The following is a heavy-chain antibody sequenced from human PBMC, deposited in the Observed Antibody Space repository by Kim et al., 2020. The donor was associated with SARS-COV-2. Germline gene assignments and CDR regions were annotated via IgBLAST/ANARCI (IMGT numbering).Heavy chain of an antibody. Sequence: GGSLRLSCAASGFTFSSYSMNWVRQAPGKGLEWVSSISSSSSYIYYADSVKGRFTISRDNAKNSLYLQMNSLRAEDTAVYYCARGLAIYSGGTDYWGQGTLVTVSS. CDR2: ISSSSSYI. CDR1: GFTFSSYS. D-gene: IGHD2-15*01. J-gene: IGHJ4*02. CDR3: ARGLAIYSGGTDY. V-gene: IGHV3-21*01.